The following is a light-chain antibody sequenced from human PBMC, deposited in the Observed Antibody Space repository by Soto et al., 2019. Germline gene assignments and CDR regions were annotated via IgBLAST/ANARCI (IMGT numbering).Light chain of an antibody. CDR3: QQYNNWPPVFS. CDR2: HAS. CDR1: QSISSN. J-gene: IGKJ3*01. V-gene: IGKV3-15*01. Sequence: DIVMTQSPATLSVSPGQRATLSCRASQSISSNLAWYQQKPGQAPRLLIFHASTRAAGIPGRFSGSGSGTEFTLTISSLQSGDAAVYYCQQYNNWPPVFSFGPGTNVDIK.